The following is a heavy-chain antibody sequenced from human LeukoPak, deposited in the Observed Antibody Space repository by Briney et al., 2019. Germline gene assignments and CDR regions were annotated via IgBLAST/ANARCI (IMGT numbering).Heavy chain of an antibody. D-gene: IGHD4-23*01. J-gene: IGHJ4*02. CDR1: GFTFRTYG. V-gene: IGHV3-33*01. CDR3: VRTTTYGSPDGGGFDY. CDR2: IWYDGSNK. Sequence: GGSLRLSCAASGFTFRTYGMHWVRQAPGKGLEWVAVIWYDGSNKNYADSVKGRFTISSDNSKNTLYLEMNSLRAEDTAFYYCVRTTTYGSPDGGGFDYWGQGILVTVSS.